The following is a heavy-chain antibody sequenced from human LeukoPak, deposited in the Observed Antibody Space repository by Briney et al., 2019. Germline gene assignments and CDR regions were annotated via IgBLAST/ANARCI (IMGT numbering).Heavy chain of an antibody. J-gene: IGHJ3*02. CDR1: GGSISSYY. Sequence: PSETLSLTCTVSGGSISSYYWSWIRQPPGKGLEWIGYIYYSGSTNYNPSLKSRVTISVDTSKNQFSLKLSSVTAADTAVYYCARLGATYYYDSSGYYYGYAFDIWGQGTMVTVSS. V-gene: IGHV4-59*08. CDR2: IYYSGST. CDR3: ARLGATYYYDSSGYYYGYAFDI. D-gene: IGHD3-22*01.